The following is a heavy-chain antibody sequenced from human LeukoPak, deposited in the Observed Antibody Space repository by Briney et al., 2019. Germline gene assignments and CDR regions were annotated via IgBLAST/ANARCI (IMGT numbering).Heavy chain of an antibody. CDR1: GGSFSGYY. V-gene: IGHV4-34*01. J-gene: IGHJ4*02. Sequence: SETLSLTCAVYGGSFSGYYWSWIRQPPGKGLEWIGEINHSGSTNYNPSLKSRVTISVDTSKNQFSLKLSSVTAADTAVYYCAREYDSWSGQYYFDYWGQGTLVTVSS. CDR2: INHSGST. CDR3: AREYDSWSGQYYFDY. D-gene: IGHD3-3*01.